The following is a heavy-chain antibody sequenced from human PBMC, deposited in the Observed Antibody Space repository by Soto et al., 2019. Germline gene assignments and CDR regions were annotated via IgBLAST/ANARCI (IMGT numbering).Heavy chain of an antibody. CDR3: AATPRY. D-gene: IGHD1-26*01. V-gene: IGHV4-61*01. Sequence: SETLSLTCTVSGGSISSSSYYWSWIRQHPGKVLEWIGYVNNNGNTDYNPSLESRVTISVDTSRNQISLYLTSVTAADTAIYYCAATPRYWGQGTLVTVSS. CDR1: GGSISSSSYY. CDR2: VNNNGNT. J-gene: IGHJ4*02.